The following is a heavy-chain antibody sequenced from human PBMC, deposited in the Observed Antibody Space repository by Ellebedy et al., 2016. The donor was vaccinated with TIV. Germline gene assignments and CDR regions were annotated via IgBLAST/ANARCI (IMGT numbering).Heavy chain of an antibody. J-gene: IGHJ4*02. V-gene: IGHV1-3*01. CDR2: INAGNGNT. Sequence: ASVKVSCKASGYTFTSYAMHWVRQAPGQRLEWMGWINAGNGNTKYSQKFQGRVTITRDTSASTAYMELSSLRSEDTAVYSCARDLEWRGWDYWGQGTLVTVSS. CDR1: GYTFTSYA. D-gene: IGHD3-3*01. CDR3: ARDLEWRGWDY.